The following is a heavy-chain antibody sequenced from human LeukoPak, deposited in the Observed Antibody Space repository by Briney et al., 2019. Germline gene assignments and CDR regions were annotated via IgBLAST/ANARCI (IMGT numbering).Heavy chain of an antibody. CDR2: ISGSGGST. CDR3: AKAAGYDYVWGSYRNGDAFDI. CDR1: GFTFSSYA. V-gene: IGHV3-23*01. Sequence: GGSLRLSCAASGFTFSSYAMSWVRQAPGKGLEWVSAISGSGGSTYYADSVKGRFTISRDNSKNTLYLQMNSLRAEDTAVYYCAKAAGYDYVWGSYRNGDAFDIWGQGTMVTVSS. J-gene: IGHJ3*02. D-gene: IGHD3-16*02.